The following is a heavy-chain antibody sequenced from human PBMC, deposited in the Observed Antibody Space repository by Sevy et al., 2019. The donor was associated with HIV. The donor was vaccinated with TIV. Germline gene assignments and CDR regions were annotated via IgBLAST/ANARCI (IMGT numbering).Heavy chain of an antibody. J-gene: IGHJ4*02. CDR3: ASGDTTMITDLDY. Sequence: GGSLRLSCGASGFTFSNYAMSWVRQAPGKGPEWISGINNGGSTYYADSVKGRFTISRDNSKKMVFLQMNSLRAEDTTVYYCASGDTTMITDLDYWGQGALVTVSS. V-gene: IGHV3-23*01. D-gene: IGHD5-18*01. CDR2: INNGGST. CDR1: GFTFSNYA.